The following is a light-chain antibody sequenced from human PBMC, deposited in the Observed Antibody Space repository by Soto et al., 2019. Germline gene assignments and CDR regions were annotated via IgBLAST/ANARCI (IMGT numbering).Light chain of an antibody. CDR3: SSYTTSRTWV. CDR1: SSDVGNYNY. J-gene: IGLJ3*02. CDR2: EVS. Sequence: QSALTQPASVSGSPGQSITISCTGTSSDVGNYNYVSWYQHHPGKAPKLMIYEVSYRPSGVSVRFSGSKSGNTASPTISGIPAEERGKLYCSSYTTSRTWVFGGGTKVTVL. V-gene: IGLV2-14*01.